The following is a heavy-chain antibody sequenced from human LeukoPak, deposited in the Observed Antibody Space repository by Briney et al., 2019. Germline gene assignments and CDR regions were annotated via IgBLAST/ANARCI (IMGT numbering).Heavy chain of an antibody. CDR1: GFTFSSYG. J-gene: IGHJ4*02. CDR2: IRYDGSNK. CDR3: AKDRPSYSSSGRLFDY. D-gene: IGHD6-13*01. Sequence: GGSLRLSCAASGFTFSSYGMHWVRQAPGKGLEWVAFIRYDGSNKYYADSVKGRFTISRDNSKYTLYLQMNSLRAEDTAVYYCAKDRPSYSSSGRLFDYWGQGTLVTVSS. V-gene: IGHV3-30*02.